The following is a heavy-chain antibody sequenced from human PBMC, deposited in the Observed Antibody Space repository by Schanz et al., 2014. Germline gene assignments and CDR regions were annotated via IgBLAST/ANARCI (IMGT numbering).Heavy chain of an antibody. CDR2: ISSSSSTR. Sequence: EVQLAESGGGLVQPGGSLRLSCAASGFTFSSYSMNWVRQAPGKGLEWVSYISSSSSTRYYVDSVKGRFTISRDNSKNTLYLQMNSLRADDTAVDYCARVDSSGYFFDNWGQGTLLTVSS. CDR3: ARVDSSGYFFDN. CDR1: GFTFSSYS. J-gene: IGHJ4*02. V-gene: IGHV3-48*01. D-gene: IGHD6-19*01.